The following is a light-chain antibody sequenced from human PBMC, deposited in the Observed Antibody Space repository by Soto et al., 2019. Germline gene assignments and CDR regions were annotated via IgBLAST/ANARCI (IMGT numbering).Light chain of an antibody. CDR1: QSFNSIY. J-gene: IGKJ5*01. V-gene: IGKV3D-15*01. CDR3: QQYDNWPIT. CDR2: YIS. Sequence: EIVLTQCPGTLSLSPGERATLSCRASQSFNSIYLARYQQKPGQAPRLLMYYISTRATGIPARFSGSGSGTEFTLTISSLQSEDFAVYYCQQYDNWPITFGQGTRLEIK.